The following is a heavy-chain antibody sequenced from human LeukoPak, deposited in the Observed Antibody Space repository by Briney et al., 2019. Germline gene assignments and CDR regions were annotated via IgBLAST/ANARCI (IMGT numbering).Heavy chain of an antibody. Sequence: GGSLRLSCAASGFTFSNYWMHWVRQGPGEGLVWVSRINSDGKSTSYADSVKGRFTISRDNAKNTLFLQMNSLRAEDTAVYYCARDSSGYDYYFDSWGQGTLVTVSS. V-gene: IGHV3-74*01. D-gene: IGHD5-12*01. CDR1: GFTFSNYW. CDR3: ARDSSGYDYYFDS. CDR2: INSDGKST. J-gene: IGHJ4*02.